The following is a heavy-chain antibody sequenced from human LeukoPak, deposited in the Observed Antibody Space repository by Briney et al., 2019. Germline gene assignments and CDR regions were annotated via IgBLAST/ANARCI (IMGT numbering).Heavy chain of an antibody. Sequence: SVKVSCKASGGTFSSYAISWVRQAPGQGLEWMGRIIPIFGTANYAQKFQGRVTITTDESTSTAYMELSSLRSEDTAVYYCAKAVGYSYGHGWFDPWGQGTLVTVSS. CDR3: AKAVGYSYGHGWFDP. J-gene: IGHJ5*02. CDR1: GGTFSSYA. V-gene: IGHV1-69*05. CDR2: IIPIFGTA. D-gene: IGHD5-18*01.